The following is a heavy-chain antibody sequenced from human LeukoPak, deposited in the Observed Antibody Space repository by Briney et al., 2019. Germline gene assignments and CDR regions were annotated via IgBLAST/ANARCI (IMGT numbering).Heavy chain of an antibody. Sequence: SQTLSLTCTVSGGSISSGAYYWSWSRRHPGKGLEWIGYIYYSGSTYYNPSLKSRLTISVDTSKNQFSLKLSSATAADTAVYYCARVSGYSGYDSSYYYMDVWGKGTTVTVSS. V-gene: IGHV4-31*03. D-gene: IGHD5-12*01. J-gene: IGHJ6*03. CDR2: IYYSGST. CDR1: GGSISSGAYY. CDR3: ARVSGYSGYDSSYYYMDV.